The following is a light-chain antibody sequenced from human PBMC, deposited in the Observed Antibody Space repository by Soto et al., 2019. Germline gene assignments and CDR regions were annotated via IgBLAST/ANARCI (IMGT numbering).Light chain of an antibody. J-gene: IGLJ3*02. V-gene: IGLV2-23*01. CDR2: EGS. Sequence: QSALTQPASVSGSPGQSITISCTGTSSDVGSYNLVSWYQQHPGKPPKLMIYEGSKRPSGVSNRFSGSKSGNTASLTISGRQAEDEADYYCCSYAGSRVFGGGTKLTVL. CDR1: SSDVGSYNL. CDR3: CSYAGSRV.